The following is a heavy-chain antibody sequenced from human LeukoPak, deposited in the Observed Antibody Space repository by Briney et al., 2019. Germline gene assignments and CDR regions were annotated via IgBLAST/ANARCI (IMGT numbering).Heavy chain of an antibody. Sequence: GGSLRLSCAASGFTVSSNYMSRVRQAPGKGLEWVSVIYSGGSTYYADSVKGRFTISRDNSKNTLYLQMNSLRGEDTALYYCATNGGGNSGYGNFDYWGQGILVTVSS. CDR3: ATNGGGNSGYGNFDY. D-gene: IGHD5-12*01. J-gene: IGHJ4*02. V-gene: IGHV3-53*05. CDR1: GFTVSSNY. CDR2: IYSGGST.